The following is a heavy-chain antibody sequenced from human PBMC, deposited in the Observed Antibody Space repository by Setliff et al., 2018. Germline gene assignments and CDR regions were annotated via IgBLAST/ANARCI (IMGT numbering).Heavy chain of an antibody. V-gene: IGHV4-59*08. D-gene: IGHD3-22*01. CDR3: ARTGTTYYYSCMDV. J-gene: IGHJ6*03. CDR1: GAAISTYY. Sequence: SETLSLTCAVSGAAISTYYWSWLRQPPGEGLEWIGYVSYGGSTKYNPSLESRVTISLDAPKNQFSLKLTSVTAADTAVYYCARTGTTYYYSCMDVWGKGTTVTVSS. CDR2: VSYGGST.